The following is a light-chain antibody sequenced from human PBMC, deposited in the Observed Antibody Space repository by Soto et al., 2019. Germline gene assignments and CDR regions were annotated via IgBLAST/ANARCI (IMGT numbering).Light chain of an antibody. CDR3: SSYTSSTTLVL. J-gene: IGLJ2*01. Sequence: QSVLTQPASVSGSPGQSITISCTGTSSDVGGYNYVSWYQSHPGKAPKLMIYDVSNRPSGVSPRFSGSKSGNTASLTISGLQAEDEADYYCSSYTSSTTLVLFGGGTKVTVL. CDR1: SSDVGGYNY. V-gene: IGLV2-14*01. CDR2: DVS.